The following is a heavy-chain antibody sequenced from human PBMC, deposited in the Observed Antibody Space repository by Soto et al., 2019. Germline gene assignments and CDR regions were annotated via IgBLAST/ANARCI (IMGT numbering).Heavy chain of an antibody. CDR3: GSDYGGGITFE. CDR1: GYTFTSYA. J-gene: IGHJ4*02. CDR2: ISAYNGNT. D-gene: IGHD3-16*01. Sequence: QVQLVQSGAEVKKPGASVKVSCKTSGYTFTSYAISWVRQAPGQGLEWRGWISAYNGNTKYAQKPQGSVSTTTDTSTNTAYRDLRSLTAADTSVSYWGSDYGGGITFEWGQGSKGTVSS. V-gene: IGHV1-18*01.